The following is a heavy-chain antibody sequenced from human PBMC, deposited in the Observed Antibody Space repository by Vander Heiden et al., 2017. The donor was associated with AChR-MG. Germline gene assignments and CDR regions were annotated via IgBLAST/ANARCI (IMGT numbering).Heavy chain of an antibody. CDR3: ARGYYDYVWGSYRYNYYYYYMDV. Sequence: QVQLQESGPGLVKPSETLSLTCTVSGGSISSYYWSWIRQPPGKGLEWIGYIYYSGSTNYNPSLKSRVTISVDTSKNQFSLKLSSVTAADTAVYYCARGYYDYVWGSYRYNYYYYYMDVWGKGTTVTVSS. J-gene: IGHJ6*03. V-gene: IGHV4-59*01. CDR2: IYYSGST. CDR1: GGSISSYY. D-gene: IGHD3-16*02.